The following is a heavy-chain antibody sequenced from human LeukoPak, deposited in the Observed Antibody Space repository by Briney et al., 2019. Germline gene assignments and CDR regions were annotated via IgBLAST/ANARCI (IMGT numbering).Heavy chain of an antibody. D-gene: IGHD3-3*02. CDR2: IFYAGST. V-gene: IGHV4-28*01. J-gene: IGHJ4*02. CDR3: ARIGPILGAAWVDY. Sequence: SDTLSLTCAVSGYSISSNHWWGWIRQPPGKGLEWIGYIFYAGSTYYNPSLKSRVTMSVDTSKNQFSLRLSSVTAVDTAVYYCARIGPILGAAWVDYWGQGTLVSVSS. CDR1: GYSISSNHW.